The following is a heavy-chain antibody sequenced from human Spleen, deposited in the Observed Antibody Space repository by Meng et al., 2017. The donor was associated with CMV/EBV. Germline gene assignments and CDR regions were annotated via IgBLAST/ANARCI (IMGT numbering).Heavy chain of an antibody. D-gene: IGHD1-26*01. Sequence: GGSLRLSCAASGFSFSSYAMHWVRQAPGKGLEWVAVISIDGTNTYHADSVKGRFTISRDNSKNTLYLQMSGLRPEDTAMYYCARDVGSEWGQGSLVTVSS. CDR3: ARDVGSE. CDR2: ISIDGTNT. CDR1: GFSFSSYA. J-gene: IGHJ4*02. V-gene: IGHV3-30*04.